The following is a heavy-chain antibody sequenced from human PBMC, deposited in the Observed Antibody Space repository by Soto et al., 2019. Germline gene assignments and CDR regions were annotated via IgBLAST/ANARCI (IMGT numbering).Heavy chain of an antibody. D-gene: IGHD3-22*01. CDR2: INADGSEK. J-gene: IGHJ4*02. Sequence: VQMVESGGGVVHPGGSLRLSCAVSGFTFADYAVHWVGQSAGKGLEWVPFINADGSEKYYADSVRGRFTISRDNSKDSFYLQMNSLRLEDTAMYYCAKAKFYYDSSPYDSWGQGTLVTVSS. CDR3: AKAKFYYDSSPYDS. V-gene: IGHV3-43*02. CDR1: GFTFADYA.